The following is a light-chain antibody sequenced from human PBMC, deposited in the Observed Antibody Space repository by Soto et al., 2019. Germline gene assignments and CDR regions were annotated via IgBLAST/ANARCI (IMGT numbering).Light chain of an antibody. CDR3: SSYSRTTTLGV. CDR1: SSDVGGYKY. V-gene: IGLV2-14*01. CDR2: EVS. J-gene: IGLJ1*01. Sequence: QSALTQPASLSGSPGQSITISCTGTSSDVGGYKYVSWYQHHPGEAPKLIIYEVSNRPSGVSNRFSASKSGSTASLTIAGLQAEDEADYYCSSYSRTTTLGVFGTGTKVTVL.